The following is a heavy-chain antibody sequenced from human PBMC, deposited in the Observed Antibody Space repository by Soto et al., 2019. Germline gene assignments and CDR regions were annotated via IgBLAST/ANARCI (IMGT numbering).Heavy chain of an antibody. CDR3: ARHVGLSYGSSGYYSDY. D-gene: IGHD3-22*01. V-gene: IGHV5-51*01. J-gene: IGHJ4*02. CDR2: IYPGDSDT. Sequence: GESLKISCKGSVYSFTTYWIAWVRQMPGKGLEWMGIIYPGDSDTRYSPSFQGQVTISADKSISTAYLQWSSLKASDTAMYYCARHVGLSYGSSGYYSDYWGQRTLVIVSS. CDR1: VYSFTTYW.